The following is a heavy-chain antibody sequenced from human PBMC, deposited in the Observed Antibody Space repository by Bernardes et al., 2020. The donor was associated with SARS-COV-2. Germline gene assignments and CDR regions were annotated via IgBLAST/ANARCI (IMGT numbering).Heavy chain of an antibody. J-gene: IGHJ4*02. CDR2: IYNTGST. Sequence: SETLSLTCTVSGGSISSNDYDWGWVRQPPGKGLEYIGDIYNTGSTYYNPSLKGRLTISVDTSKNQFSLKVRSVTATDTAVYFCATASRGAVDYWGQGALVTVSS. CDR1: GGSISSNDYD. CDR3: ATASRGAVDY. D-gene: IGHD3-10*01. V-gene: IGHV4-39*01.